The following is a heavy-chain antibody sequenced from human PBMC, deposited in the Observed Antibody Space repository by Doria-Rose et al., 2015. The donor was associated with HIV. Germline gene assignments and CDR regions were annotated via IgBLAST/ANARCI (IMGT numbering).Heavy chain of an antibody. J-gene: IGHJ6*03. D-gene: IGHD3-3*01. V-gene: IGHV3-9*01. CDR1: GFSFESYA. CDR2: IGWDSGAK. Sequence: EVQLVESGGGLVQPGRSLRLSCVGSGFSFESYAMHWVRLAPGKGLEWVAGIGWDSGAKGNADSVEGRFTISRVNAKKSVYLEMRSLRPEDTAFYYCAKAPIIGPKYYFYMDVWGKGTSVAVSS. CDR3: AKAPIIGPKYYFYMDV.